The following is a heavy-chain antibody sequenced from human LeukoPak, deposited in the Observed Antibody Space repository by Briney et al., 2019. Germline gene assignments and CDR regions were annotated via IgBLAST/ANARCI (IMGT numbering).Heavy chain of an antibody. CDR2: MNPDSGNT. CDR3: AWAKRFGELLYG. D-gene: IGHD3-10*01. J-gene: IGHJ4*02. V-gene: IGHV1-8*01. Sequence: ASVKVSCKASGYTFTSYDINWVRQATGQGLEWMGWMNPDSGNTGYAQKFQGRVTMTRNTSISTAYMELSSLTSEDTAVYYCAWAKRFGELLYGWGQGTLVTVSS. CDR1: GYTFTSYD.